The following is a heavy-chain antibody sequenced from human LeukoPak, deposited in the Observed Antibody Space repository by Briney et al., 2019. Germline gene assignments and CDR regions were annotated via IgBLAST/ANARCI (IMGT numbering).Heavy chain of an antibody. D-gene: IGHD4-23*01. CDR2: ISYDGSNK. Sequence: GGSLRLSCAASGFTFSSYAMHWVRQAPGKGLEWVAVISYDGSNKYYADSVKGRFTISRDNSKNTLYLQMNSLRAEDTAVYYCARDDYGGNLEGSAGYFDYWGQGTLVTVSS. J-gene: IGHJ4*02. V-gene: IGHV3-30-3*01. CDR1: GFTFSSYA. CDR3: ARDDYGGNLEGSAGYFDY.